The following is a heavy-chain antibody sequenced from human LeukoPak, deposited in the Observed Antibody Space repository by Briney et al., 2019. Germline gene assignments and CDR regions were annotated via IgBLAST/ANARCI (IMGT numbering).Heavy chain of an antibody. CDR1: GFTFSSYA. CDR3: AKVGYSGYDAPYYFDY. V-gene: IGHV3-23*01. Sequence: GGSLRLSCAASGFTFSSYAMSWVRQAPGKGLEWVSAISGSGGSTYYADSVKGRFTISRDNSKNTLYLQMNSLGAEDTAVYYCAKVGYSGYDAPYYFDYWGQGTLVTVSS. CDR2: ISGSGGST. D-gene: IGHD5-12*01. J-gene: IGHJ4*02.